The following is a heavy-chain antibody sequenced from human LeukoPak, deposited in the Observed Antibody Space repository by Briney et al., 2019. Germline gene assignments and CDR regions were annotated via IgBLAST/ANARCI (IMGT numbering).Heavy chain of an antibody. D-gene: IGHD2/OR15-2a*01. CDR2: ISDYNGKT. CDR3: ARSMGPSYWFDP. Sequence: SVTVSFKGSGYTFTNYGISWVGQARGQGGEGMGWISDYNGKTNYIQKLQVRVTMTTDTSTSTAYMELRSLRSDDTAVYYCARSMGPSYWFDPWGQGTLVTVSS. J-gene: IGHJ5*02. V-gene: IGHV1-18*01. CDR1: GYTFTNYG.